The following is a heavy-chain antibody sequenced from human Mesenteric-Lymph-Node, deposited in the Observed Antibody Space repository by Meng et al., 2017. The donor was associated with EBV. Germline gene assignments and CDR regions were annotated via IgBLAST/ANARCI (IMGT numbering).Heavy chain of an antibody. Sequence: PVEQWGTGLLKPSDTPSLTCAVYGVSFSGYYWSWIRQPPGEGLEWIGEINHSGSTNYNPSLKSRVTISVDTSKNQFSLKLSSVTAADTAVYYCARAGVWGGDAFDIWGQGTMVTVSS. V-gene: IGHV4-34*01. CDR2: INHSGST. J-gene: IGHJ3*02. CDR1: GVSFSGYY. D-gene: IGHD2-8*01. CDR3: ARAGVWGGDAFDI.